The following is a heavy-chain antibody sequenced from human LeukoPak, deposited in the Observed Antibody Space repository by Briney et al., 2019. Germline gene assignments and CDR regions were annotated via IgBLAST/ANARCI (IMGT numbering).Heavy chain of an antibody. J-gene: IGHJ3*02. CDR1: GFTFSSYG. V-gene: IGHV3-33*06. CDR3: AKEEGDAFDI. CDR2: IWYDGSNK. Sequence: PGGSLRLSCAASGFTFSSYGMHWVRQAPGKGLEWVAVIWYDGSNKYYADSVKGRFTISRDNSKNTLYLQMNSLRAVDTAVYYCAKEEGDAFDIWGQGTMVTVSS.